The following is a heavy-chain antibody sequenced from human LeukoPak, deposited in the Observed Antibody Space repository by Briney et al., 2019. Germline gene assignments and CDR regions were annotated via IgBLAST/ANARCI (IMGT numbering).Heavy chain of an antibody. Sequence: GGSLRLSCAASGFTFSSYWMSWVRQAPGKGLEWVANIKQDGSEKYYVDSVKGRFTISRDNAKNSLYLQMNSLRAEDTAVYYCARGYGDYRDYYFDYWGQGTLVTVSS. CDR1: GFTFSSYW. D-gene: IGHD4-17*01. CDR2: IKQDGSEK. CDR3: ARGYGDYRDYYFDY. J-gene: IGHJ4*02. V-gene: IGHV3-7*01.